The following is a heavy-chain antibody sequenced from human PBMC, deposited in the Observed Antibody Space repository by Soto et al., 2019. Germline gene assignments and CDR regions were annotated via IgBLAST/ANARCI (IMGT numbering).Heavy chain of an antibody. Sequence: SETLSLTCAVYGGSFSGYYWSWIRQPPGKGLEWIGEINHSGSTNYNPSLKSRVTISVDTSKNQFSLKLSSVTAADTAVYYCARAPYYYYYYGMDVWGQGTTVTVSS. CDR1: GGSFSGYY. CDR2: INHSGST. CDR3: ARAPYYYYYYGMDV. J-gene: IGHJ6*02. V-gene: IGHV4-34*01.